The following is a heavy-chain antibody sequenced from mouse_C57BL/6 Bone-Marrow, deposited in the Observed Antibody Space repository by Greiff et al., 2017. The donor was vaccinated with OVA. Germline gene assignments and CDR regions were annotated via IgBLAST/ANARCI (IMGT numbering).Heavy chain of an antibody. CDR3: ARSQLGRDY. Sequence: VHLVESGAELARPGASVKLSCKASGYTFTSYGISWVKQRTGQGLEWIGEIYPRSGNTYYNEKFKGKATLTADKSSSTAYMELRSLTSEDSAVYFCARSQLGRDYWGQGTTLTVSS. CDR1: GYTFTSYG. J-gene: IGHJ2*01. CDR2: IYPRSGNT. V-gene: IGHV1-81*01. D-gene: IGHD4-1*02.